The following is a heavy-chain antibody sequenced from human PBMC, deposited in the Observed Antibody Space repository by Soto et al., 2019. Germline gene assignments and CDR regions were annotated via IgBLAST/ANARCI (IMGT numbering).Heavy chain of an antibody. D-gene: IGHD6-13*01. Sequence: SVKVSCKASGGTFSSYRINWVRQAPGQGLEWVGGIVPIYRTADYAQKFQGRVTITADESARTSYMELRSLKSQDTAVYYCVRDSGAKLSSSWGQGTRVTVSS. J-gene: IGHJ4*02. CDR3: VRDSGAKLSSS. V-gene: IGHV1-69*13. CDR2: IVPIYRTA. CDR1: GGTFSSYR.